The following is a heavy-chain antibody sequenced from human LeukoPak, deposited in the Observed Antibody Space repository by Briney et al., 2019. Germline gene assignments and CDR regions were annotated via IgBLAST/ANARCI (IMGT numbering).Heavy chain of an antibody. D-gene: IGHD5-18*01. Sequence: GRSLRLSCAASGFTFSSYEMNWVRQAPGKGLEWVSYISSSGSTIYYADSVKGRFTISRDNSKNTLYLQMNSLRAEDTAVYYCASSRGYNNGYRAPELPPSPVDWGQGTLVTVSS. CDR1: GFTFSSYE. V-gene: IGHV3-48*03. CDR3: ASSRGYNNGYRAPELPPSPVD. CDR2: ISSSGSTI. J-gene: IGHJ4*02.